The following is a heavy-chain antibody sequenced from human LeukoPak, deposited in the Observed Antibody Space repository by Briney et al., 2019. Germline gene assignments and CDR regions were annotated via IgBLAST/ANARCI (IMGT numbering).Heavy chain of an antibody. CDR2: INPNSGGT. D-gene: IGHD3-10*01. V-gene: IGHV1-2*02. CDR3: ARVYMVRGAPWFDP. J-gene: IGHJ5*02. Sequence: GASVKVSCKVSGYTLTELSMHWVRQASGQGLEWMGWINPNSGGTNYAQKFQGRVTMTRDTSISTAYMELSRLRSDDTAVYYCARVYMVRGAPWFDPWGQGTLVTVSS. CDR1: GYTLTELS.